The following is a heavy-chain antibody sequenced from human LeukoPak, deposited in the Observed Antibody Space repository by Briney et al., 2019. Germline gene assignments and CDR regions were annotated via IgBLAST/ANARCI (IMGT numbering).Heavy chain of an antibody. V-gene: IGHV4-39*07. CDR1: GGSISSSTYY. D-gene: IGHD3-22*01. J-gene: IGHJ3*02. CDR2: IYYSGSA. Sequence: SETLSLTCTVSGGSISSSTYYWGWIRQPPGKGLEWIGSIYYSGSAYYNPSLKSRVTISVDTSKNQFSLKLSSVTAADTAVYYCARVNTMTDAFDIWGQGTMVTVSS. CDR3: ARVNTMTDAFDI.